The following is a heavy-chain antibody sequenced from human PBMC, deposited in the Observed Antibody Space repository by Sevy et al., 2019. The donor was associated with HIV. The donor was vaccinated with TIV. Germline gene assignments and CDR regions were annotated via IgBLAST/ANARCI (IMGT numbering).Heavy chain of an antibody. V-gene: IGHV3-49*04. CDR2: IRGKPYGGTT. CDR1: GFTFGDYT. CDR3: TRVEGAADWGMDV. D-gene: IGHD1-26*01. J-gene: IGHJ6*02. Sequence: GGSLRLSCTPSGFTFGDYTMTWVRQAPGKGLEWVAFIRGKPYGGTTEYAAAVKGRFSISNDDSKSIAYLQMNSLKIEDTGVYYCTRVEGAADWGMDVWGQGTTVTVSS.